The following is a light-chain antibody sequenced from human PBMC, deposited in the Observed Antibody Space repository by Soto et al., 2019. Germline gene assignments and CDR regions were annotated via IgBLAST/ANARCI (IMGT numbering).Light chain of an antibody. V-gene: IGKV3-15*01. J-gene: IGKJ1*01. Sequence: EIVMRQSPATLSVSPGERATLSCRASQSVSSNLAWYQQKPGQAPRLLIYGASTRATGIPARFSGSGSGTEFTVTISSLQSEDFAVYYCQQYNNWPRTFGQGTKVDIK. CDR1: QSVSSN. CDR3: QQYNNWPRT. CDR2: GAS.